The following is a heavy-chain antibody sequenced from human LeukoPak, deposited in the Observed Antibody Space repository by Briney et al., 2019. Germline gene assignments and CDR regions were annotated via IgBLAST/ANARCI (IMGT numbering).Heavy chain of an antibody. J-gene: IGHJ4*02. CDR3: ARSDLITMIVG. V-gene: IGHV1-46*01. Sequence: GASVNVSCKASGYTFTSYYMHWVRQAPGQGLEWMGIINPSGGSTSYAQKFQGRVTMTRDTSTSTVYMELSSLRSEDTAVYYCARSDLITMIVGWGQGTLVTVSS. CDR1: GYTFTSYY. CDR2: INPSGGST. D-gene: IGHD3-22*01.